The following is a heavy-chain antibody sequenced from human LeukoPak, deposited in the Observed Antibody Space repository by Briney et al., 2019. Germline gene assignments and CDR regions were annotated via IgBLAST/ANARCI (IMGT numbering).Heavy chain of an antibody. CDR3: AREGSYSTV. CDR2: ISAYNGNT. D-gene: IGHD1-26*01. J-gene: IGHJ4*02. V-gene: IGHV1-18*01. Sequence: AAVKVSCKASGYTFTSYGISWVRPAPGQRLWCMGWISAYNGNTNYAQKLKGRVTMTTDTSTSTAYMELRSLRSEDTAVYYCAREGSYSTVWGQGTLVTVSS. CDR1: GYTFTSYG.